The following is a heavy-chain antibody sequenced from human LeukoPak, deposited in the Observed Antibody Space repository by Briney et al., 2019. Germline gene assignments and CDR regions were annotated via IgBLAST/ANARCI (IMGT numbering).Heavy chain of an antibody. D-gene: IGHD6-13*01. J-gene: IGHJ4*02. V-gene: IGHV4-59*08. Sequence: SSETLSLTCTVSGGSISPYYWSWIRQPPGKGLEWIGYVYYSGSTNYNPSLKSRVTISVETSKNQFSLKLSSVTATDTAMYYCARHPSAAAKLLFDYWGQGTLVTVSS. CDR1: GGSISPYY. CDR2: VYYSGST. CDR3: ARHPSAAAKLLFDY.